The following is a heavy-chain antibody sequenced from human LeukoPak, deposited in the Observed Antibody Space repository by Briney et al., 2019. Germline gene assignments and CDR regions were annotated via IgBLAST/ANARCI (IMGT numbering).Heavy chain of an antibody. D-gene: IGHD2-15*01. CDR1: GFTFSSYG. CDR3: ARSYCSSGSCHIDY. V-gene: IGHV3-30*03. J-gene: IGHJ4*02. CDR2: ISYDGNNK. Sequence: GGSLRLSCAASGFTFSSYGMHWVRQAPGKGLEWVALISYDGNNKYHADSVKGRFTISRDNSKNTLYLQMNSLRAEDTAVYYCARSYCSSGSCHIDYWGQGTLVTVSS.